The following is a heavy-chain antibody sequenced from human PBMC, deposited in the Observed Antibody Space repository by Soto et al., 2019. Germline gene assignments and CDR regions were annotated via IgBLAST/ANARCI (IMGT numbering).Heavy chain of an antibody. V-gene: IGHV1-69*13. Sequence: GASVKVSCKASGGTFSSCAISWVRQAPGQGLEWMGGIIPIFGTANYAQKFQGRVTITADESTSTAYMELSSLRSEDTAVYYCARAPGSSSSWPRSRYYYYGMDVWGQGTTVTVSS. D-gene: IGHD6-13*01. CDR1: GGTFSSCA. CDR2: IIPIFGTA. J-gene: IGHJ6*02. CDR3: ARAPGSSSSWPRSRYYYYGMDV.